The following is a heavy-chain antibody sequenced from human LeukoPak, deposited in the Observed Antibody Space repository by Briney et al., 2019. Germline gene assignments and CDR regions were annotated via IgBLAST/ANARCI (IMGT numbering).Heavy chain of an antibody. V-gene: IGHV3-21*01. D-gene: IGHD2-15*01. CDR1: GFTFSSYS. CDR2: ISSSSSYI. CDR3: ARGALDAATPFDS. Sequence: PGGSLRLSCAASGFTFSSYSMNWVRLAPGKGLEWVSSISSSSSYIYYADSLKGRFTISRDNAKKSVYLQMNSLRAEDTAVYYCARGALDAATPFDSWGQGTLVTVSS. J-gene: IGHJ5*01.